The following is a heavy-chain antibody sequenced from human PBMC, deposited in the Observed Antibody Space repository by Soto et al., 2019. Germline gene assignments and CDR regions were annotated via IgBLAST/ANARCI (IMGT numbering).Heavy chain of an antibody. V-gene: IGHV1-69*01. D-gene: IGHD1-26*01. J-gene: IGHJ6*02. CDR1: GGTFSSYA. Sequence: QVQLVQSGAEVKKPGSSVKVSCKASGGTFSSYAISWVRQAPGQGLEWLGGIIPIFGTANYAQKFQGRVTITADESTSTAYMELSSLRSEDTAVYYCASARIVGATLNPYYYYYGMDVWGQGTTVTVSS. CDR2: IIPIFGTA. CDR3: ASARIVGATLNPYYYYYGMDV.